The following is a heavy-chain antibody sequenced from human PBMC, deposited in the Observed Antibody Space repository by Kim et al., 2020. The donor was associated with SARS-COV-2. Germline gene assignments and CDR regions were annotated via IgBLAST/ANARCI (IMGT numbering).Heavy chain of an antibody. Sequence: GGSLRLSCASSGFTFSSYGMHWVRQAPGKGLEWVAVIWYDGSNKYYADSVKGRFTISRDNSKNTLYLQMNSLRAEDTAVYYCAREHGPHSAAILNYWGQGTLVTVSS. V-gene: IGHV3-33*01. D-gene: IGHD2-2*01. CDR3: AREHGPHSAAILNY. J-gene: IGHJ4*02. CDR1: GFTFSSYG. CDR2: IWYDGSNK.